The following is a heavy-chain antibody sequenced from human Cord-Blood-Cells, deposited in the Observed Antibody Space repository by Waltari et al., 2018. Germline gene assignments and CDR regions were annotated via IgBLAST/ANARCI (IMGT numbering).Heavy chain of an antibody. CDR3: ARGGPGYCSSTSCYKRAFDI. J-gene: IGHJ3*02. Sequence: QVQLQQWGAGLLKPSETLSLTCAVYGGSFSGYYWSWIRQPPGKGLEWIGEINHSGSTNNNPSLKSRVTISVDTSKNQFSLKLSSVTAADTAVYYCARGGPGYCSSTSCYKRAFDIWGQGTMVTVSS. D-gene: IGHD2-2*02. CDR1: GGSFSGYY. CDR2: INHSGST. V-gene: IGHV4-34*01.